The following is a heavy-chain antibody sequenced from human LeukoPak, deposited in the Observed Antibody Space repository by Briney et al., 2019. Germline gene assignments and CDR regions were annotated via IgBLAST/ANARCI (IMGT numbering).Heavy chain of an antibody. CDR1: GGSFSGYY. Sequence: SETLSLTCAVYGGSFSGYYWSWIRQPPGKGLEWIGYIYYSGSTNYNPSLKSRVTISVDTSKNQFSLKLSSVTAADTAVYYCARSSSGYFLAPYDYWGQGTLVTVSS. CDR2: IYYSGST. D-gene: IGHD3-22*01. J-gene: IGHJ4*02. CDR3: ARSSSGYFLAPYDY. V-gene: IGHV4-59*01.